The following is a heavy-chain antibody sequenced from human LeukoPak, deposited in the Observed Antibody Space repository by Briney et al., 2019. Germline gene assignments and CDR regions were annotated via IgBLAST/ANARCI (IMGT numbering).Heavy chain of an antibody. Sequence: PSETLSLTCTVACGSISYFYWSWIRQPAGKGLEWIGRIYTSGSTNYNPSLKSRVTMSVDTSKKQFSLKLSSVTAADTAVYYCARVRGSSGSYEYYHYMDVWGKGTTVTISS. CDR2: IYTSGST. V-gene: IGHV4-4*07. CDR1: CGSISYFY. CDR3: ARVRGSSGSYEYYHYMDV. D-gene: IGHD1-26*01. J-gene: IGHJ6*03.